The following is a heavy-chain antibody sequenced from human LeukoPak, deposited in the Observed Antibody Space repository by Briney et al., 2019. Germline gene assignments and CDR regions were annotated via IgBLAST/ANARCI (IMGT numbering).Heavy chain of an antibody. V-gene: IGHV3-7*03. CDR1: GFDSSRYW. D-gene: IGHD3-9*01. Sequence: PGGSLRLSCAASGFDSSRYWMTWVRQAPGKGQEWVANIEQDGGEEYYVDSVKGRFTISRDNAKNSLYLQMNSLRVEDTAVYYCARGRYVDWLFDYWGQGTLVTVSS. J-gene: IGHJ4*02. CDR2: IEQDGGEE. CDR3: ARGRYVDWLFDY.